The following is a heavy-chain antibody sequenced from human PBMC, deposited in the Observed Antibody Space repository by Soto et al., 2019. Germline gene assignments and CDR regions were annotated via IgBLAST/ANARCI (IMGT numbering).Heavy chain of an antibody. CDR2: IYYSGST. CDR3: ARGYCSSTSCYLYYKDV. J-gene: IGHJ6*03. Sequence: SETLSLTCTVSGGSISSSSYYWGWIRQPPGKGLEWIGSIYYSGSTYYNPSLKSRVTISVDTPKNQFSLKLSSVTAADTAVYYCARGYCSSTSCYLYYKDVWGKATTVTVSS. CDR1: GGSISSSSYY. D-gene: IGHD2-2*01. V-gene: IGHV4-39*01.